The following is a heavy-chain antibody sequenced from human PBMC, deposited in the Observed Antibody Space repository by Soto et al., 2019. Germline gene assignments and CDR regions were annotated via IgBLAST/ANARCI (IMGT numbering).Heavy chain of an antibody. CDR1: GGSISSYD. D-gene: IGHD3-22*01. V-gene: IGHV4-59*01. CDR3: VMAVYYYDSSGYWGAFDI. CDR2: IYYSGST. J-gene: IGHJ3*02. Sequence: LVTLCLTCTVAGGSISSYDWSWIRQTPGKGLEWIGYIYYSGSTNYNPSLKSRVTISVDTSKNQFSLKLSSVTAADTAVYYCVMAVYYYDSSGYWGAFDIWGQGTMVTVSS.